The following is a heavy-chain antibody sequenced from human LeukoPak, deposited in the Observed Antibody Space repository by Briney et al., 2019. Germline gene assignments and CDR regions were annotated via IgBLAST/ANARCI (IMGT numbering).Heavy chain of an antibody. V-gene: IGHV3-23*01. Sequence: GGSLRLSCAASGFTFSSYGMSWVRQAPGKGLEWVSAISGSGGSTYYADSVKGRFTIPRDNSKNTLYLQMNSLRAEDTAVYYCANVPATAIVSDYWGQRTLVTVSS. CDR2: ISGSGGST. D-gene: IGHD2-2*01. CDR3: ANVPATAIVSDY. J-gene: IGHJ4*02. CDR1: GFTFSSYG.